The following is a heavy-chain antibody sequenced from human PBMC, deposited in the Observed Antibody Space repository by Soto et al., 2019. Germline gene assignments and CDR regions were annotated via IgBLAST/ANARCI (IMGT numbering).Heavy chain of an antibody. V-gene: IGHV3-64*01. Sequence: EVQLVESGGGLVQPGGSLRLSCAASGFTFSSYAMHWVRQAPGKGLEYVSAISSNGGSTYYANSVKGRFTISRDNSKNXLXXQMGSLRAEDMAVYYCARVRKDIVVVPAATASFDYWGQGTLVTVSS. CDR1: GFTFSSYA. CDR3: ARVRKDIVVVPAATASFDY. J-gene: IGHJ4*02. CDR2: ISSNGGST. D-gene: IGHD2-2*01.